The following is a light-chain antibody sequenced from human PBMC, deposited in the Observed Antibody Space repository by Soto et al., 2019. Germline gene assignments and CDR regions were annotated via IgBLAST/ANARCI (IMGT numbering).Light chain of an antibody. J-gene: IGKJ1*01. Sequence: DIVMTQSPDSLAVSLGERATIKCKSSQSLLYSSNSKNYLAWYQQKPGQPPKLLIYWASSRQPAVPDRFSGSGSGTDFTLTISSLQADDVSVYYCQQSYSSPRTFGQGTKVEIK. CDR3: QQSYSSPRT. V-gene: IGKV4-1*01. CDR2: WAS. CDR1: QSLLYSSNSKNY.